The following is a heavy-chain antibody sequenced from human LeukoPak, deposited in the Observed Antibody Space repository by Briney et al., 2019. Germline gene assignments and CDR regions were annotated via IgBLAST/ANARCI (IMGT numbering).Heavy chain of an antibody. CDR3: ARASRFGERLGNY. V-gene: IGHV3-30*04. J-gene: IGHJ4*02. CDR2: ISYDGSNK. CDR1: GFTFSSYA. Sequence: GSLRLSCAASGFTFSSYAMHWVRQAPGKGLEWVAVISYDGSNKYYADSVKGRFTISRDNSKNTLYLQMNSLRAEDTAVYYCARASRFGERLGNYWGQGTLVTVSS. D-gene: IGHD3-10*01.